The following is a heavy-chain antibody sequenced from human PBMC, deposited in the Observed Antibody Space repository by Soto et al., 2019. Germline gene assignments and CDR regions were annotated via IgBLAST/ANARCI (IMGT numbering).Heavy chain of an antibody. J-gene: IGHJ5*02. V-gene: IGHV1-18*01. CDR1: GYTFTSYG. CDR2: ISAHNGNT. Sequence: ASVKVSCKASGYTFTSYGISWVRQAPGQGLEWMGWISAHNGNTNYAQKLQGRVTMTTDTSTSTAYMELRSLRSDDTAVYYCARDDRMGPTNWFDPWGQGTLVTVSS. CDR3: ARDDRMGPTNWFDP.